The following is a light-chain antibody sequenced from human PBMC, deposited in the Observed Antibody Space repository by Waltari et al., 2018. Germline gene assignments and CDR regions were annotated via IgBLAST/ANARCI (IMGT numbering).Light chain of an antibody. CDR3: QQSFSPPYT. CDR2: SSS. Sequence: DIQMTQSPSSLSASVGDRVTISCRASQTIKVHLNWYQHKAGEAPNPLTYSSSALRGGVPSRFSGSRSGTDFTLTISGLQPDDFATYYCQQSFSPPYTFAQGTRLDIK. J-gene: IGKJ2*01. V-gene: IGKV1-39*01. CDR1: QTIKVH.